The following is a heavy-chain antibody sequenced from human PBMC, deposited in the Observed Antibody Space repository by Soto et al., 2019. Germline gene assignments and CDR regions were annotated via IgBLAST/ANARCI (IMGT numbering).Heavy chain of an antibody. CDR2: IYYSGST. CDR1: GGSISSSSYF. J-gene: IGHJ4*02. CDR3: ARQRYFDWLSIDY. Sequence: QLQLQESGPGLVKPSETLSLTCTVSGGSISSSSYFWGWIRQPPGKGLEWIGSIYYSGSTYYNPSLKSRVTISIDTSKNQFSLKLSSVTAADTAVYYCARQRYFDWLSIDYWGQGILVTVSS. V-gene: IGHV4-39*01. D-gene: IGHD3-9*01.